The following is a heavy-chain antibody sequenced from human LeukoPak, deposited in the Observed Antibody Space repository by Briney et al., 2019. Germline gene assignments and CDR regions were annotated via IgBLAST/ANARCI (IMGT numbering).Heavy chain of an antibody. D-gene: IGHD6-13*01. Sequence: ASVKVSCKASGYTFTSYGISWVRQAPGQGLEWMGWISAYNGNTNYAQKLQGRVTMTTDTSTSTAYMELRSLRSDDTAVYYCARSLFRAAAGTPLGYWGQGTLVTVSS. CDR2: ISAYNGNT. V-gene: IGHV1-18*01. J-gene: IGHJ4*02. CDR3: ARSLFRAAAGTPLGY. CDR1: GYTFTSYG.